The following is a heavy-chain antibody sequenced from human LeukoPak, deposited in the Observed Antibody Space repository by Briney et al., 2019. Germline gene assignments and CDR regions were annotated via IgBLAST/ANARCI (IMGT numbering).Heavy chain of an antibody. CDR3: ASEIVQDSSSDDAFDI. Sequence: PSETLSLTCTVSGGSISSGGYYWSWIRQPPGKGLEWIGYIYHSGSTYYNPSLKSRVTISVDRSKNQFSLKLSSVTAADTAVYYCASEIVQDSSSDDAFDIWGQGAMVTVSS. J-gene: IGHJ3*02. CDR2: IYHSGST. D-gene: IGHD6-13*01. V-gene: IGHV4-30-2*01. CDR1: GGSISSGGYY.